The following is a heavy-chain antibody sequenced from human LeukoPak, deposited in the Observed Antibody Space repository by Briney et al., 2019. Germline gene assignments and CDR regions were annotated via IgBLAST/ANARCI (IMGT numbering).Heavy chain of an antibody. J-gene: IGHJ3*02. V-gene: IGHV4-61*02. CDR1: GGSISSGSYY. CDR3: AREYQQLVRVGLVSAFDI. D-gene: IGHD6-13*01. Sequence: PSETLSLTCTVSGGSISSGSYYWSWIRQPAGKGLEWIGRIYTSGSTNYNPSLKSRVTISVDTSKNQFSLKLSSVTAADAAVYYCAREYQQLVRVGLVSAFDIWGQGTMVTVSS. CDR2: IYTSGST.